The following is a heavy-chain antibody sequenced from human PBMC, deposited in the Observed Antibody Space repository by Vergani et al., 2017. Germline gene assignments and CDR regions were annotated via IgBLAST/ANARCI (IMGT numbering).Heavy chain of an antibody. D-gene: IGHD1-26*01. CDR2: IYSAGST. V-gene: IGHV3-53*01. CDR3: ARARGSYYDY. Sequence: EVQLVESGGGLIQPGGSLRLSCAASGFTVSSNHMGWVRQAPGKGLEWVSFIYSAGSTYYAGSVKGRFTIARDNSKNTLYLQMNSLRAEDTAVYYCARARGSYYDYWGQGTLVTVSS. CDR1: GFTVSSNH. J-gene: IGHJ4*02.